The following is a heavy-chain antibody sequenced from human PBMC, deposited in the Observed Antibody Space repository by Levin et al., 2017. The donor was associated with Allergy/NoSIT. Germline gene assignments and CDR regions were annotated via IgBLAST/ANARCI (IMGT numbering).Heavy chain of an antibody. CDR1: GFTFSRYD. CDR2: VGTSSDT. D-gene: IGHD2-15*01. V-gene: IGHV3-13*01. J-gene: IGHJ2*01. CDR3: ARDRGMAAAFAANWNFDP. Sequence: GGSLRLSCVGSGFTFSRYDIHWVRQLPGNGLEWVSAVGTSSDTFYPDSVKGRFTVSRENPKNAAYLQMDSLTAGDTAVYYCARDRGMAAAFAANWNFDPSGRGTLVTVSS.